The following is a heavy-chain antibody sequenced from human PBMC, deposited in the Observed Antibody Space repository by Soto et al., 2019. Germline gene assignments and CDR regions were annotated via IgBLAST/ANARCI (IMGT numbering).Heavy chain of an antibody. Sequence: PSETLSLTCAVSGGSISGSYYYWGWLRQSPGRGPEWIGSVFYTGFTSYNPSLESRVSVSVDTSKNQFSLKVSAVTAADTAVYYCDSYQKGYNWNYFDHWGQGALVTVSS. CDR2: VFYTGFT. CDR1: GGSISGSYYY. V-gene: IGHV4-39*01. D-gene: IGHD1-20*01. CDR3: DSYQKGYNWNYFDH. J-gene: IGHJ4*02.